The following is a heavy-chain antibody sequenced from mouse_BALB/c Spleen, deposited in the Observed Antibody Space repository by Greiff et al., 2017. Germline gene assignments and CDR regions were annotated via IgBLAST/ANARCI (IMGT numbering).Heavy chain of an antibody. J-gene: IGHJ3*01. CDR3: ERDRAYDYDDRGFAY. Sequence: EVKLVESGGGLVKPGGSLKLSCAASGFTFSDYYMYWVRQTPEKRLEWVATISDGGSYTYYPDSVKGRFTISRDNAKNNLYLQMSSLKSEDTAMYYCERDRAYDYDDRGFAYWGQGTLVTVSA. D-gene: IGHD2-4*01. CDR1: GFTFSDYY. V-gene: IGHV5-4*02. CDR2: ISDGGSYT.